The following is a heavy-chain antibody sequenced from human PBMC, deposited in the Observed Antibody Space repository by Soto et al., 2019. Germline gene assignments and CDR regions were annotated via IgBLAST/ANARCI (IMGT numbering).Heavy chain of an antibody. CDR3: ARAPEGSIAARRGNDAFDI. Sequence: QVQLQESGPGLVKPSQTLSLTCTVSGGSISSCGYYWSWIRQHPGQGLEWIGYIYYSGSTYYNPSLKSRVTISVDTSKNHFSQKLSSVTAADTAVYYCARAPEGSIAARRGNDAFDIWGQGTMVTVSS. J-gene: IGHJ3*02. V-gene: IGHV4-31*03. CDR1: GGSISSCGYY. CDR2: IYYSGST. D-gene: IGHD6-6*01.